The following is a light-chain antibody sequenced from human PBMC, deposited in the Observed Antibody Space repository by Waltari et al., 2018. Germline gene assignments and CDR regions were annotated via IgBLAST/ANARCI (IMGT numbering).Light chain of an antibody. CDR3: QSYDSLSGYV. CDR1: SSNLGSTYD. V-gene: IGLV1-40*01. CDR2: LNT. Sequence: SVLTQPPSVSGAPGQRVTISCTGTSSNLGSTYDIHWYQQVPGTAPKLLIFLNTNRPSGVPDRFSGSKSGASASLAITGLQAEDEADYYCQSYDSLSGYVFGTGTKVTVL. J-gene: IGLJ1*01.